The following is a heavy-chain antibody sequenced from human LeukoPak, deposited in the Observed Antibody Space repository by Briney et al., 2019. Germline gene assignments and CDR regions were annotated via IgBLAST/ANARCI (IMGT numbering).Heavy chain of an antibody. CDR3: ARGLRYSYGYFDY. Sequence: SETLSLACAVYGGSFSGYYWSWIRQPPGKGLEWIGEINHSGSTNYNPSLKSRVTISVDTSKNQFSLKLSSVTAADTAVYYCARGLRYSYGYFDYWGQGTLVTVSS. J-gene: IGHJ4*02. D-gene: IGHD5-18*01. V-gene: IGHV4-34*01. CDR1: GGSFSGYY. CDR2: INHSGST.